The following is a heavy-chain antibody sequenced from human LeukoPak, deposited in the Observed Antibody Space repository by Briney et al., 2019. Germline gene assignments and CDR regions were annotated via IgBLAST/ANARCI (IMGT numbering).Heavy chain of an antibody. CDR2: IKTDGSST. D-gene: IGHD1-7*01. CDR3: ARPLFNWNSDAFDI. CDR1: GFTFSSYW. J-gene: IGHJ3*02. Sequence: GSLRLSCAASGFTFSSYWMHWVRQAPGKGLVWVSRIKTDGSSTTYADSVKGRFTISRDNAKNTLYLQMNSLRAEDTAVYYCARPLFNWNSDAFDIWGQGTMVTVSS. V-gene: IGHV3-74*01.